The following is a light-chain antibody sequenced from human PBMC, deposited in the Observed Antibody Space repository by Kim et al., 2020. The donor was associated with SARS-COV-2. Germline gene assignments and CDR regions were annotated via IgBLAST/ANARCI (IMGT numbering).Light chain of an antibody. J-gene: IGLJ1*01. CDR3: CSTSNTLDYV. Sequence: GQSINISCSGTSGDIGNSNSVSWYQQHAGEAPRLIIYDVRDRPSGVSARFSGSKSANMASLTSSGLRSEDEADYYCCSTSNTLDYVFGSGTKVTVL. V-gene: IGLV2-14*03. CDR2: DVR. CDR1: SGDIGNSNS.